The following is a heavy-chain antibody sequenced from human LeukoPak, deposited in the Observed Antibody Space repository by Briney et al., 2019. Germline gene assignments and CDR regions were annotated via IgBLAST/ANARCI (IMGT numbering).Heavy chain of an antibody. D-gene: IGHD2-15*01. CDR3: ARGSRYCSGGSCYWDGDAFDI. Sequence: GESLKISCKGSGYSFTSYRISWVRQTPGKGLEWMGRIDPSDSYTNYRPSFQGNVTIPADQSISTAYLQWSSLKASDTAMYYCARGSRYCSGGSCYWDGDAFDIWGQGTMVTVSS. J-gene: IGHJ3*02. CDR1: GYSFTSYR. CDR2: IDPSDSYT. V-gene: IGHV5-10-1*01.